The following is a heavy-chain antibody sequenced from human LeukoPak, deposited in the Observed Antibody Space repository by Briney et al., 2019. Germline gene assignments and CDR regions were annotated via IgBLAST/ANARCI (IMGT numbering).Heavy chain of an antibody. CDR3: ARDFYGSGSWNWFDP. Sequence: SETLSLTCTVSGGSISSGDYYWSWIRQPPGKGLEWIGSIYHSGSTYYNPSLKSRVTISVDTSKNQFSLKLSSVTAADTAVYYCARDFYGSGSWNWFDPWGQGTLVTVSS. J-gene: IGHJ5*02. CDR1: GGSISSGDYY. V-gene: IGHV4-39*07. D-gene: IGHD3-10*01. CDR2: IYHSGST.